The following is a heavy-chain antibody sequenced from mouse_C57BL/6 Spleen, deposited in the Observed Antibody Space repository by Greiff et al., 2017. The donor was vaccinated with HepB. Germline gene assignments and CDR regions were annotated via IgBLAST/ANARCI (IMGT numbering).Heavy chain of an antibody. CDR2: IYPGSGST. CDR1: GYTFTSYW. D-gene: IGHD4-1*01. V-gene: IGHV1-55*01. Sequence: QVQLQQPGAELVKPGASVKMSCKASGYTFTSYWITWVKQRPGQGLEWIGDIYPGSGSTNYNEKFKSKATLTVDTSSSTAYMQLSSLTSEDSAVYYCARCEAQLTGAWFAYWGHGTLVTVSA. J-gene: IGHJ3*01. CDR3: ARCEAQLTGAWFAY.